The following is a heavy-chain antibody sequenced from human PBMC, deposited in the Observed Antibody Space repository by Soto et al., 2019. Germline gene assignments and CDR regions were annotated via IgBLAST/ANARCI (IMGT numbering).Heavy chain of an antibody. Sequence: PSETLSLTCFPVRGSLSDYYWTHVSQPPGKGLEWIGEIDHGGSINYHPYLKSRVSMSIDTSKSQFSLKGTSVIAADTAVYYCGGVRDPYGMDVWGQGSTVTVSS. D-gene: IGHD3-10*01. CDR3: GGVRDPYGMDV. CDR2: IDHGGSI. V-gene: IGHV4-34*01. CDR1: RGSLSDYY. J-gene: IGHJ6*02.